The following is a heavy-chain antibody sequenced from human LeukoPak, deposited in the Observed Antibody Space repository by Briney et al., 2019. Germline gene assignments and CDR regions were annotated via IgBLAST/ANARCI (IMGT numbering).Heavy chain of an antibody. V-gene: IGHV1-2*02. CDR3: ARKAPYYYDSSGYSPAYYYYMDV. J-gene: IGHJ6*03. D-gene: IGHD3-22*01. Sequence: GASVKVSCKASGYTFTGYYMHWVRQAPGQGLEWMGWINPNSGGTNYAQKFQGRVTMTRDTSISTAYMELSRLRSDDTAVYYCARKAPYYYDSSGYSPAYYYYMDVWGKGTTVTVSS. CDR1: GYTFTGYY. CDR2: INPNSGGT.